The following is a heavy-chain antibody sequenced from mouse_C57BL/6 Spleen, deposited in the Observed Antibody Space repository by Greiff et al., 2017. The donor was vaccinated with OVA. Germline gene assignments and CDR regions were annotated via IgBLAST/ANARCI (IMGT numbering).Heavy chain of an antibody. CDR3: VRRDDYYCSSYHFEV. D-gene: IGHD1-1*01. CDR1: GYTFTSYW. V-gene: IGHV1-69*01. J-gene: IGHJ1*03. CDR2: IDPSDSYT. Sequence: QVQLQQPGAELVMPGASVKLSCKASGYTFTSYWMHWVKQRPGQGLEWIGEIDPSDSYTNYNQKFKGKSTLTVDKSSSTAYMQLSSLTSEDSAVYSWVRRDDYYCSSYHFEVWGTGTTVTVSS.